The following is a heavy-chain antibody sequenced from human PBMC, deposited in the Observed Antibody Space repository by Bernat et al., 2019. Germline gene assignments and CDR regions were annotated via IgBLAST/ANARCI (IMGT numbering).Heavy chain of an antibody. Sequence: EVQLVESGGGVVRPGGSLRLSCAASGFTFDDYGMSWVRQAPGKGLEWVSGINWNGGSTGYADSVKGRFTISRDNAKNFLYLQMNSLRAEDTALYYCAGDQYSSSGTEEYYFDYWGQGTLVTVSS. CDR2: INWNGGST. CDR3: AGDQYSSSGTEEYYFDY. J-gene: IGHJ4*02. D-gene: IGHD6-13*01. CDR1: GFTFDDYG. V-gene: IGHV3-20*04.